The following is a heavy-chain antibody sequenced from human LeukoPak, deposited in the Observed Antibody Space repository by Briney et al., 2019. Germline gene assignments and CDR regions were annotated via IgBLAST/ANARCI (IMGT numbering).Heavy chain of an antibody. J-gene: IGHJ4*02. Sequence: GGSLRLSCAASGFTFSTYAMTWVRQAPGKGLEWVSAISGSGGSTYYADSVKGRFTISRDNSKNTLYLQMNSLRAEDTAVYYCAKDRELGTFDYWGQGTLVTVSS. CDR1: GFTFSTYA. CDR2: ISGSGGST. V-gene: IGHV3-23*01. CDR3: AKDRELGTFDY. D-gene: IGHD7-27*01.